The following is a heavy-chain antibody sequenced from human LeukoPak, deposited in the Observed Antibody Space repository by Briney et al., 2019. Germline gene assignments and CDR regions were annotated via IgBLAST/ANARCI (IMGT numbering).Heavy chain of an antibody. CDR3: ATHPRSAWDRFVGRLDY. D-gene: IGHD3-10*01. CDR2: ISGSGGST. J-gene: IGHJ4*02. CDR1: GFTFSSYA. V-gene: IGHV3-23*01. Sequence: GASLRLSCAASGFTFSSYAMSWVRQAPGKGLEWVSAISGSGGSTNYADSVKGRFTISRDNSKNTLYLQMNSLRAEDTAVYYCATHPRSAWDRFVGRLDYWGQGTLVTVSS.